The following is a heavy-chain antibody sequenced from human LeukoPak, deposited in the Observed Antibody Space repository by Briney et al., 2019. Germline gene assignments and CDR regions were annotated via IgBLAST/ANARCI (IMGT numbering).Heavy chain of an antibody. CDR1: GFTFSSYS. Sequence: GGSLRLSCAASGFTFSSYSMNWVRQAPGKGLEWVSSISSSSSYIYYADSVKGRFTISGDNAKNSLYLQMNSLRAEDTAVYYCALTYITGIVDAFDIWGQGTMVTVSS. CDR2: ISSSSSYI. J-gene: IGHJ3*02. D-gene: IGHD1-20*01. CDR3: ALTYITGIVDAFDI. V-gene: IGHV3-21*01.